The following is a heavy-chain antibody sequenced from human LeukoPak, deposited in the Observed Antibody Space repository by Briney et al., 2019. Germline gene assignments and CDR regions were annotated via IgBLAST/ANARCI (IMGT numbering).Heavy chain of an antibody. Sequence: GGSLRLSCAASGFTFSSYSMNRVRQAPGKGLDWVSSISSSSTYIYYADSVKGRFTISRDNAKNSLYLQMNSLRAEDTAVYYCARDSGSGSYYPPSLDYWGQGTLVTVSS. J-gene: IGHJ4*02. V-gene: IGHV3-21*01. D-gene: IGHD3-10*01. CDR2: ISSSSTYI. CDR1: GFTFSSYS. CDR3: ARDSGSGSYYPPSLDY.